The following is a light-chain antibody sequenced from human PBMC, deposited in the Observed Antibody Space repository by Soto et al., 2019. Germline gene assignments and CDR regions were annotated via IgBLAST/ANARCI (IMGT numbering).Light chain of an antibody. Sequence: DIQMTQSPSTLSASVGDRVTITCRASQSISSWLAWYQQKPGKAPKLLIYDASSLESGVPSRFIGSGSGTEFTLTISSLQPDDFATYYCQQYNSYSRTFGGGTKVEIK. CDR2: DAS. J-gene: IGKJ4*01. CDR1: QSISSW. CDR3: QQYNSYSRT. V-gene: IGKV1-5*01.